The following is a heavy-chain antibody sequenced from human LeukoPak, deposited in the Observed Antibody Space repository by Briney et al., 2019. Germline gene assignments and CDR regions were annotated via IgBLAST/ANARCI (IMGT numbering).Heavy chain of an antibody. V-gene: IGHV4-38-2*02. CDR3: AKSGGYGLIDY. J-gene: IGHJ4*02. D-gene: IGHD1-26*01. CDR1: GYSISSGYY. CDR2: IYYSGST. Sequence: SETLSLTCTVSGYSISSGYYWGWIRQPPGKGLEWIGNIYYSGSTYYNESLESRVTISIDTSKNQFSLKLNSVTAADTAMYYCAKSGGYGLIDYWGQGTLVTVSS.